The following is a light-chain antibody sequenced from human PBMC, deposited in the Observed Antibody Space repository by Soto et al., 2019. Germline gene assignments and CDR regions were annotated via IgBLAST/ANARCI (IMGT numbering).Light chain of an antibody. V-gene: IGKV1-27*01. CDR1: QGISNS. CDR3: QKYNSAPPFT. J-gene: IGKJ3*01. Sequence: IQMTQSPSSLSASVGDRVTITCRATQGISNSLAWYQQKPGKVPKLLIYAASTLQSGVPSRFSGSGSGTDFTLTISSLQPEDVATYYCQKYNSAPPFTFGPGTKVDIK. CDR2: AAS.